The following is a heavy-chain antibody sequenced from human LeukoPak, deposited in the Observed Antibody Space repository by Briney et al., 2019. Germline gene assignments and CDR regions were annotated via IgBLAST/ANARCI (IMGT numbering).Heavy chain of an antibody. CDR2: IYYSGST. CDR1: GGSISSYY. CDR3: ARSRKRWLQLGFDY. V-gene: IGHV4-59*08. J-gene: IGHJ4*02. D-gene: IGHD5-24*01. Sequence: PSETLSLTCTVSGGSISSYYWSWIRQPPGKGLEWIGYIYYSGSTNYNPSLKSRVTISVDTSKNQFSLKLSSVTAADTAVYYCARSRKRWLQLGFDYWGQGTLVTVSS.